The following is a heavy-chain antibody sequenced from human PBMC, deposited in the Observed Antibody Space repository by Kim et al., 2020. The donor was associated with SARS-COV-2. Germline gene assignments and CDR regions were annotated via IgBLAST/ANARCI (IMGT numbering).Heavy chain of an antibody. D-gene: IGHD3-3*01. CDR2: LNPNGGQT. V-gene: IGHV1-8*01. CDR1: GYTFTRYY. Sequence: ASVKVSCKASGYTFTRYYMHWVRQAPGKGLEWMGWLNPNGGQTGYAQKFQGRVTMTTNTSINTAYMELSSLRSEYTAVYYCAIGPGRVFWCDYY. J-gene: IGHJ6*01. CDR3: AIGPGRVFWCDYY.